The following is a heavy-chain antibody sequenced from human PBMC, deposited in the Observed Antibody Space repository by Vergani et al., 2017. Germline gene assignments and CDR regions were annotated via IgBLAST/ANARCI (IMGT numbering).Heavy chain of an antibody. CDR2: INPNSGGT. V-gene: IGHV1-2*04. Sequence: QVQLVQSGAEVKKPGASVKVSCKASGYTFTGYYMHWVRQAPGQGLVWMGWINPNSGGTNYAQKFQGWVTMTRDTSISTAYMELSRLRSDDTAVYYCARDQIGSSGYFDYWGQGTLVTVSS. CDR3: ARDQIGSSGYFDY. D-gene: IGHD3-22*01. CDR1: GYTFTGYY. J-gene: IGHJ4*02.